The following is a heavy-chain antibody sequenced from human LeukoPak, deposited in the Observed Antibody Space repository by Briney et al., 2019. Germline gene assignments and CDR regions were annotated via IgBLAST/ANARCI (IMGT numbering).Heavy chain of an antibody. D-gene: IGHD2-15*01. CDR3: ASSLVAELGNY. Sequence: GGSLRLSWAASGFTASSNYMGWFGRAPGRGLEWVSVIYSGGSTYYADSVKGRFTISRDSSKNTLYLQMNSLRAEDTAVYYCASSLVAELGNYWGQGTLVTVSS. CDR1: GFTASSNY. V-gene: IGHV3-53*01. J-gene: IGHJ4*02. CDR2: IYSGGST.